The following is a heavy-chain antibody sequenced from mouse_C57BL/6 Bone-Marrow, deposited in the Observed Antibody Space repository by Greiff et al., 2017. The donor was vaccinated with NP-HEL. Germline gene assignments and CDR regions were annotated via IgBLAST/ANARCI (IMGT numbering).Heavy chain of an antibody. Sequence: QVQLQQPGAELVKPGASVKMSCKASGYTFTSYWITWVKQRPGQGLEWIGDIYPGSGSTNYNEKFKSKATLTVDTSSSTAYMQLSSLTSEDSAVYYCARPHYYYGSSPFDYWGQGTTLTVSS. CDR1: GYTFTSYW. J-gene: IGHJ2*01. CDR3: ARPHYYYGSSPFDY. D-gene: IGHD1-1*01. CDR2: IYPGSGST. V-gene: IGHV1-55*01.